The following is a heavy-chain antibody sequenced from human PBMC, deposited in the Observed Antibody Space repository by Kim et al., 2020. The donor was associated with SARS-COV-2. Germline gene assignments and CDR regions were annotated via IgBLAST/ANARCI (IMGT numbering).Heavy chain of an antibody. CDR2: INPNSGGT. Sequence: ASVKVSCKASGYTFTGYYMHWVRQAPGQGLEWMGWINPNSGGTNYAQKFQGWVTMTRDTSISTAYMELSRLRSDDTAVYYCARGLGGSGSYYGYWGQGTLVTVSS. CDR1: GYTFTGYY. V-gene: IGHV1-2*04. J-gene: IGHJ4*02. D-gene: IGHD3-10*01. CDR3: ARGLGGSGSYYGY.